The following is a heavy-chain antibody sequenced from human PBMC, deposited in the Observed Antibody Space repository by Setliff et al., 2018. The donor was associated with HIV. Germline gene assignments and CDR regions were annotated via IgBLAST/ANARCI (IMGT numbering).Heavy chain of an antibody. V-gene: IGHV4-59*08. CDR1: GGSVNSYH. D-gene: IGHD3-16*01. Sequence: SETLSLTCSVSGGSVNSYHWSWIRQPPGKGLGWIGYIYKSGTTNYSPSLKSRVTISAGPSKNQFSLKLTSVTAADTAVYYCASPRSLLVWYDAFDIWGQGTMVTVSS. CDR3: ASPRSLLVWYDAFDI. J-gene: IGHJ3*02. CDR2: IYKSGTT.